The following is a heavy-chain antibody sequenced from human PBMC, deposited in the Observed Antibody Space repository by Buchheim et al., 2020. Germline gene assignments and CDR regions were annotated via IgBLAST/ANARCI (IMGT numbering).Heavy chain of an antibody. Sequence: QVQLVESGGGVVQPGRSLRLSCAASGFTFSSYGMHWVRQAPGKGLEWVAVISYDGSNKYYADSVKGRFTISRDNSKNTLYLQMNSLRAEDTAVYYCAKDGVPYYYGMDVWGQGTT. J-gene: IGHJ6*02. D-gene: IGHD3-16*01. CDR2: ISYDGSNK. V-gene: IGHV3-30*18. CDR1: GFTFSSYG. CDR3: AKDGVPYYYGMDV.